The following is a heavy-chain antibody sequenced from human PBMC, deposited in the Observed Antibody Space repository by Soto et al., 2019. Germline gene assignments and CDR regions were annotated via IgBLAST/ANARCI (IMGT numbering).Heavy chain of an antibody. CDR2: IWYDGSNK. Sequence: PGRSLRLSCTLAGVTFRSYGVHWVRQAPGKGLEWVAGIWYDGSNKYYADSVKGRFTISRDNSKNTLYLQMNSLRGEDTAVYYCARHYYETSGYYQTFDYWGQGTLVTVSS. D-gene: IGHD3-22*01. V-gene: IGHV3-33*03. CDR3: ARHYYETSGYYQTFDY. CDR1: GVTFRSYG. J-gene: IGHJ4*02.